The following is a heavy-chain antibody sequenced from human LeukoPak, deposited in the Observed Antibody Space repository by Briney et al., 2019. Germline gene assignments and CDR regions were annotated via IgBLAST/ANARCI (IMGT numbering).Heavy chain of an antibody. CDR2: LSGSGGST. V-gene: IGHV3-23*01. Sequence: SGGSLRLSCAASGFTFSNYAMSWVRQAPGKGLEWVSSLSGSGGSTYHAGSVKGRFTISRDNSKNTLYLQMNSLRAEDTAVYYCAKVDSGIVATGSPYFDYWGQGTLVTVSS. D-gene: IGHD6-13*01. J-gene: IGHJ4*02. CDR3: AKVDSGIVATGSPYFDY. CDR1: GFTFSNYA.